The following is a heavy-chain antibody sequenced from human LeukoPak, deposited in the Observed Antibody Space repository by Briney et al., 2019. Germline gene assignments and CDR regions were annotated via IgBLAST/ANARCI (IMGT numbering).Heavy chain of an antibody. CDR2: ISAYNGNT. CDR1: GYTFTSYV. Sequence: SVNVSCKASGYTFTSYVISWVRQAPGQGLEWMGWISAYNGNTNYAQKLQGRVTMTTDTSTSTAYMELRSLRSDDPAVYYCARFSFSSWYQDEIECPDHWGQGTLVTVSS. D-gene: IGHD6-13*01. CDR3: ARFSFSSWYQDEIECPDH. J-gene: IGHJ4*02. V-gene: IGHV1-18*01.